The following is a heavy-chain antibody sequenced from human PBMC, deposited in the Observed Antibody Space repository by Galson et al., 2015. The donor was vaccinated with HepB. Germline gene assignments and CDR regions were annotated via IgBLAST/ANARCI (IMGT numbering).Heavy chain of an antibody. Sequence: SVTVSCKASGGTFSSYAISWVRQAPGQGLEWMGGIIPIFGTANYAQKFQGRVTITADESTSTAYMELSSLRSEDTAVYYCARGLYSGSYSTVWYFDYWGQGTLVTVSS. V-gene: IGHV1-69*13. D-gene: IGHD1-26*01. CDR1: GGTFSSYA. CDR3: ARGLYSGSYSTVWYFDY. CDR2: IIPIFGTA. J-gene: IGHJ4*02.